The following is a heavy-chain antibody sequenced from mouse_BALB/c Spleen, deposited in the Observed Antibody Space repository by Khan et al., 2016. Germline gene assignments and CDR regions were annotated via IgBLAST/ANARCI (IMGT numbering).Heavy chain of an antibody. Sequence: EVKLLESGGGLVQPGGSLKLSCAASGFDFSRYWMSWDRQAPGEGPDWIGEINQDSSTINYTPSLKGKFIISRDNAKNTLYLQMRTVSTEDTALSYCARQAFGTPAWFVYWGQGTLVTVSA. V-gene: IGHV4-1*02. CDR2: INQDSSTI. D-gene: IGHD3-1*01. CDR3: ARQAFGTPAWFVY. CDR1: GFDFSRYW. J-gene: IGHJ3*01.